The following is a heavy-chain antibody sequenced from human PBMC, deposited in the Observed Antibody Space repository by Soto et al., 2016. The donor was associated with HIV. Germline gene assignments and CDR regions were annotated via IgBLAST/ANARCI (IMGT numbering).Heavy chain of an antibody. CDR1: GDSINSYY. CDR2: VYYSGST. D-gene: IGHD3-10*01. Sequence: QVQLQESGPGLVKTSETLSLTCTVSGDSINSYYWSWIRQPPGKGLEWIGYVYYSGSTNYNPSLKSRVTISVDRSKNQFSLKVSSVTAADTAVYYCARGIRELELKYYHYYYYMDSGDKGTTVSVSS. V-gene: IGHV4-59*01. J-gene: IGHJ6*03. CDR3: ARGIRELELKYYHYYYYMDS.